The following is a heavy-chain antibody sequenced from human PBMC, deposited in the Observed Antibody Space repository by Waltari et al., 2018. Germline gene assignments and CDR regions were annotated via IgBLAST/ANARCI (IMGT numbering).Heavy chain of an antibody. CDR1: GFAVSSYE. D-gene: IGHD4-4*01. J-gene: IGHJ6*02. V-gene: IGHV3-48*03. Sequence: DVQLVESGGDLVQPGGSLRLSCSASGFAVSSYEMNWVRQAPGKGLEWIAYIRSSGSPIHYSDSVKGRFTISRDSANNSLYLQMNSLTVADTAVYFCARCDYRQVGYGMDVWGQGTTVTVSS. CDR3: ARCDYRQVGYGMDV. CDR2: IRSSGSPI.